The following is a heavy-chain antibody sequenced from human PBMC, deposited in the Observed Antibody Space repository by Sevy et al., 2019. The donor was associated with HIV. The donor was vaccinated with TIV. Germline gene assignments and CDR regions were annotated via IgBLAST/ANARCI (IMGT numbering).Heavy chain of an antibody. CDR3: ARGYSSSSYYYYYMDV. CDR1: GGTFSSYA. Sequence: ASVKVSCKASGGTFSSYAISWVRQAPGQGLEWMGGMIPIFGTANYAQKFQGRVTITADKSTSTAYMELSSLRSEDTAVYYCARGYSSSSYYYYYMDVWGKGTTVTVSS. D-gene: IGHD6-6*01. J-gene: IGHJ6*03. V-gene: IGHV1-69*06. CDR2: MIPIFGTA.